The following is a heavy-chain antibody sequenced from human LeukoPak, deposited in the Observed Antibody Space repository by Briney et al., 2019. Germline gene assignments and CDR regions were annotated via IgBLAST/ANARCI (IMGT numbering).Heavy chain of an antibody. Sequence: GGSLRLSCAASGFTFSSHYMTWVGQAPGKGLEWVATIKQDGTEKHYVDSVSDRFTISRDNAKNSLLLQMNSLRAEDTAIYYCARSSREAMYAYGGVFDYWGQGTLVTVSS. J-gene: IGHJ4*02. CDR2: IKQDGTEK. V-gene: IGHV3-7*01. CDR3: ARSSREAMYAYGGVFDY. D-gene: IGHD4-23*01. CDR1: GFTFSSHY.